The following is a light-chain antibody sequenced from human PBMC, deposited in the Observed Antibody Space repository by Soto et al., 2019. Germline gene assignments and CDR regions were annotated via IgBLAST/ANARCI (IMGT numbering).Light chain of an antibody. V-gene: IGKV3-15*01. CDR2: GAS. Sequence: EIVMTQSPATLSVSPGERATLSCRASQSVSSNLAWYQQKPGQAPRLLIYGASTRATGIPARFSGSGSGTAFPLTISSLQSEDFAVFYCQQYDNWPITFGQGTRLEIK. CDR3: QQYDNWPIT. J-gene: IGKJ5*01. CDR1: QSVSSN.